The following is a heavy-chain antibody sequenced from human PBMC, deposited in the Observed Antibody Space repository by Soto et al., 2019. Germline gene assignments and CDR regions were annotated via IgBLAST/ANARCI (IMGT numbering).Heavy chain of an antibody. Sequence: GGSLRLSCAASGFTVSSNYMSWVRQAPGKGLEWVSVIHSGGSTYYADSVEGRFTISRDNSKNTLYLQMNSLRAEDTAVYYCARELRPPAYYYDSSGYYDYWGQGTLVTVSS. D-gene: IGHD3-22*01. J-gene: IGHJ4*02. V-gene: IGHV3-53*01. CDR1: GFTVSSNY. CDR3: ARELRPPAYYYDSSGYYDY. CDR2: IHSGGST.